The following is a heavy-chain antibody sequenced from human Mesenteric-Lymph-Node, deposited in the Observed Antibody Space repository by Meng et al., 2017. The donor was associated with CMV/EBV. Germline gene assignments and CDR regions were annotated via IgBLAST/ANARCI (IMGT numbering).Heavy chain of an antibody. CDR2: IYHSGST. CDR3: ARESYDFSNGMDV. D-gene: IGHD3-3*01. J-gene: IGHJ6*02. Sequence: SETLSLTCTVSGYSISSGYYWGWIRQPPGKGLEWIGSIYHSGSTYYNPSLKSRVTISVDTSKNQFSLKLSSVTAADTAVYYCARESYDFSNGMDVWGQGTTVTVSS. V-gene: IGHV4-38-2*02. CDR1: GYSISSGYY.